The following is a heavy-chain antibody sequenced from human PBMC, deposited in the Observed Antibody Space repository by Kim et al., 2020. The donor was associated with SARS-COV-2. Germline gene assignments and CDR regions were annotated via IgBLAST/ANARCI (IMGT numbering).Heavy chain of an antibody. J-gene: IGHJ5*02. CDR2: LNSGGNK. V-gene: IGHV3-66*02. Sequence: GGSLRLSCAASGFTVSGNDMSWVRQTPGKGLEWVSHLNSGGNKYYADCVKGRFTISRDNAKNVLYLQMKSLTTEDTAVYHCTKDPGYGSDIDFDPWGQGILVTVSS. D-gene: IGHD3-10*01. CDR3: TKDPGYGSDIDFDP. CDR1: GFTVSGND.